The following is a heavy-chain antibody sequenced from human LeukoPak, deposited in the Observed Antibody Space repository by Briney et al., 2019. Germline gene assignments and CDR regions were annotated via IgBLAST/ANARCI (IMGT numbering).Heavy chain of an antibody. Sequence: PSETLFLTCTVSGGSISSNYWSWIRQPPGKGLEWIAYINYSGSTNYKSSLKSRVTISVDTSKNQFSLKLSSVTAADTAFYYCARRIAAADSFDIWGQGRMVTVSS. J-gene: IGHJ3*02. CDR1: GGSISSNY. CDR2: INYSGST. D-gene: IGHD6-13*01. V-gene: IGHV4-59*01. CDR3: ARRIAAADSFDI.